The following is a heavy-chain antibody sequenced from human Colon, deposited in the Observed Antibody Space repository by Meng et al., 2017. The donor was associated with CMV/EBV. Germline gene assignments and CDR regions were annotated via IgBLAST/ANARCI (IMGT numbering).Heavy chain of an antibody. V-gene: IGHV3-20*03. CDR2: IGWNGNTK. CDR1: GFTFGDYG. Sequence: GFTFGDYGMSWVRQVPGKGLEWVSGIGWNGNTKGYADSVRGRFIISRDDAQNSLYLNMSSLTVDDTALYYCARDRDFWRGQHGEFEHWGQGTLVTVSS. CDR3: ARDRDFWRGQHGEFEH. D-gene: IGHD3-3*01. J-gene: IGHJ4*02.